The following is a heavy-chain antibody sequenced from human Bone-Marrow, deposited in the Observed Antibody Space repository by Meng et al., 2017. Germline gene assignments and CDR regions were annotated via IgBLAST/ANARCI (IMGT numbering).Heavy chain of an antibody. CDR3: AKARLWGDNWFDP. J-gene: IGHJ5*02. V-gene: IGHV4-34*01. D-gene: IGHD3-16*01. CDR2: INHSGST. CDR1: GWSFSGYY. Sequence: QGQLEQWGPGLMRPLETLSLTCAVNGWSFSGYYWSWIRKPPGKGLEWIGEINHSGSTNYNPSLKSRVTISVDTSKNQFSLKLSSVTAADTAVYYCAKARLWGDNWFDPWGQGTLVTVSS.